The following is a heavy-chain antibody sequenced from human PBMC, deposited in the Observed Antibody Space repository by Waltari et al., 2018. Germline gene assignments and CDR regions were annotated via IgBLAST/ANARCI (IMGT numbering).Heavy chain of an antibody. V-gene: IGHV4-39*01. CDR2: IYYRGST. J-gene: IGHJ5*02. CDR3: ARIVVVPAARIYNWFDP. Sequence: QLQLQESGPGLVKPSETLSLTCTVSGGSISSSSYYWGWLRQPPGKGLEWIGSIYYRGSTYYNPSLKSRVTISVDTSKNQFSLKLSSVTAADTAVYYCARIVVVPAARIYNWFDPWGQGTLVTVSS. CDR1: GGSISSSSYY. D-gene: IGHD2-2*01.